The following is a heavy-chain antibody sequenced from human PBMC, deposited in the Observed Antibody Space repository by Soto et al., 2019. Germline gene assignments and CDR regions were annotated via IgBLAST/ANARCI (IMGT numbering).Heavy chain of an antibody. CDR1: GGSVSSGSYY. V-gene: IGHV4-61*01. J-gene: IGHJ5*02. CDR2: IYYSGST. Sequence: PSETLSLTCTVSGGSVSSGSYYWSWIRQPPGKGLEWIGYIYYSGSTNYNPSLKSRVTISVDTSKNQFSLKLSSVTAADTAAYYCARDDNSGSYGFDPWGQGTLVTVSS. CDR3: ARDDNSGSYGFDP. D-gene: IGHD1-26*01.